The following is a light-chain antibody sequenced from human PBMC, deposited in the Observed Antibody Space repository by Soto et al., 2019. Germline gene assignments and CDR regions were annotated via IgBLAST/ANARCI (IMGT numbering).Light chain of an antibody. J-gene: IGKJ1*01. CDR2: KAP. CDR1: QSISSW. V-gene: IGKV1-5*03. Sequence: DIQMTQSPSTLSASVGDRVTITCRASQSISSWLAWYQQKPGKAPKLLIYKAPTLESGVPSRFGGSGSGTEFTLSISSLQPDDFATYYCQQYDSYPGTFGQGTKVEI. CDR3: QQYDSYPGT.